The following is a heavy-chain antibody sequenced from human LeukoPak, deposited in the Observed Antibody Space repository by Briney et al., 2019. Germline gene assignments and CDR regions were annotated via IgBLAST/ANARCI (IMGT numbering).Heavy chain of an antibody. D-gene: IGHD3-22*01. J-gene: IGHJ5*02. Sequence: SETLSLTCTVSGGSISSYYWSWIRQPPGKGLEWIGYIYYSGSTNYNPSPKSRVTISVDTSKNQFSLKLSSVTAADTAVYYCARRRTYYYDSSGYYWFDPWGQGTLVTVSS. CDR2: IYYSGST. V-gene: IGHV4-59*08. CDR1: GGSISSYY. CDR3: ARRRTYYYDSSGYYWFDP.